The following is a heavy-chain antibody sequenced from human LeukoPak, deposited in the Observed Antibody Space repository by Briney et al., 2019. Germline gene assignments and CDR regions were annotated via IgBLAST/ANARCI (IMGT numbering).Heavy chain of an antibody. CDR2: IYYSGST. V-gene: IGHV4-39*07. CDR3: ASFLLGYCSGGSCFDAFDI. Sequence: SETLSLTCTVSGGSISSTSYYWGWIRQPPGEGLEWIGTIYYSGSTYYNPSLKSRVTISVDTSKNQFSLKLSSVTAADTAVYYCASFLLGYCSGGSCFDAFDIWGQGTMVTVSS. D-gene: IGHD2-15*01. J-gene: IGHJ3*02. CDR1: GGSISSTSYY.